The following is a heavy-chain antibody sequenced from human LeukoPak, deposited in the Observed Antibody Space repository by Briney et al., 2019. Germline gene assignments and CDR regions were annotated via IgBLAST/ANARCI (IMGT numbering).Heavy chain of an antibody. Sequence: QTGGSLRLSCAASGFTSSNYWLSWVRQAPGKGLEWVANIKPDGSENQYVDSVKGRFTISRDNAKNSLYPQMNSLRAEDTAVYYCARWEMGYNSNWYFDYWGQGTLVTVSS. CDR1: GFTSSNYW. V-gene: IGHV3-7*01. CDR3: ARWEMGYNSNWYFDY. J-gene: IGHJ4*02. CDR2: IKPDGSEN. D-gene: IGHD6-13*01.